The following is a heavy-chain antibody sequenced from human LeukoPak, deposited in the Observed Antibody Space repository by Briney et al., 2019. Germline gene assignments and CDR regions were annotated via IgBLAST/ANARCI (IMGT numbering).Heavy chain of an antibody. J-gene: IGHJ5*02. CDR3: ARVLIFRSNVFDP. CDR1: GFTFISYW. D-gene: IGHD3-3*01. CDR2: IKQDGSEK. V-gene: IGHV3-7*01. Sequence: GGSLRLSCAASGFTFISYWMTWVRQAPGKGLEWVANIKQDGSEKYYVDSVKGRFTISRDNAKNSLYLQMNSLRAEDTAVYYCARVLIFRSNVFDPWGQGTLVTVSS.